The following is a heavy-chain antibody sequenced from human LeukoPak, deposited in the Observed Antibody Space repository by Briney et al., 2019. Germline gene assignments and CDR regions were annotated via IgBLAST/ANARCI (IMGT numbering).Heavy chain of an antibody. CDR1: GDCISRGDYY. Sequence: TLSLTCTVSGDCISRGDYYWSWIWQPAGKGLEWIGRISSSGSTNYNPSLKSRVTISVDTSKNQFSLKLSSVTAADTAVYFCARGPYSYDSSGAFDIWGQGTMVTVSS. J-gene: IGHJ3*02. CDR3: ARGPYSYDSSGAFDI. D-gene: IGHD3-22*01. CDR2: ISSSGST. V-gene: IGHV4-61*02.